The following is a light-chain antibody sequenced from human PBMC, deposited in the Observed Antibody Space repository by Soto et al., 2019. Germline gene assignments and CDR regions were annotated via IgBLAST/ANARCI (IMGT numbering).Light chain of an antibody. J-gene: IGKJ5*01. V-gene: IGKV3-20*01. CDR1: QSVGSNY. Sequence: EFVLTQSPGTLSLSPGERATLSCRASQSVGSNYLAWYQQKPGQAPRLLIYGASSRATGIADRFSGSGSGTDFTLTISRLEPEDFALYYCQQYGYSPITFGQGTRLEN. CDR2: GAS. CDR3: QQYGYSPIT.